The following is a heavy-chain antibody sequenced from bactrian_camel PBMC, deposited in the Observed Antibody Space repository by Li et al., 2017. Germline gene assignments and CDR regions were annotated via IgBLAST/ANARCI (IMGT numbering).Heavy chain of an antibody. CDR3: AADDGMLPIQALAVDRYKY. J-gene: IGHJ4*01. CDR1: GYTIRNYC. V-gene: IGHV3S31*01. D-gene: IGHD3*01. CDR2: IYPRGKSQ. Sequence: VQLVESGGDSVQAGGSLRLSCATSGYTIRNYCMGWFRQAPGKEREGVAAIYPRGKSQYYADSVKGRVTISRDNAENTLYLQMNDLKPEDTAMYYCAADDGMLPIQALAVDRYKYWGRGTQVTVS.